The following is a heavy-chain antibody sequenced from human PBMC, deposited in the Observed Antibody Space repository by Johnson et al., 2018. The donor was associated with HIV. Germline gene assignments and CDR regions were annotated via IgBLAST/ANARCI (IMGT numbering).Heavy chain of an antibody. D-gene: IGHD6-13*01. J-gene: IGHJ3*01. Sequence: EVQLVESGGGLIQPGGSLRLSCAASGFTVSSNYMSWVRQAPGKGLEWVSVIYSGGSTYSADSVQGRFTISRDNSKNTLYLQMNSLRAEDTAVYYCARARAGDAFDVWDQGTMVSVSS. CDR3: ARARAGDAFDV. CDR1: GFTVSSNY. CDR2: IYSGGST. V-gene: IGHV3-53*01.